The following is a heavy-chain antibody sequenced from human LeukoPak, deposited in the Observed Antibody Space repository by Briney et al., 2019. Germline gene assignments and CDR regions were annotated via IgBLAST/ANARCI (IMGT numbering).Heavy chain of an antibody. CDR2: IYYSGST. CDR3: ARSQLRLSN. D-gene: IGHD6-25*01. CDR1: GGSISSSSYY. Sequence: PSETLSLTCTVSGGSISSSSYYWGWIRQPPGKGLEWIGSIYYSGSTYYNPSLKSRVTISVDTSKNQFSLKLSSVTAADTAVYYLARSQLRLSNWGQGRLVIGS. J-gene: IGHJ4*01. V-gene: IGHV4-39*01.